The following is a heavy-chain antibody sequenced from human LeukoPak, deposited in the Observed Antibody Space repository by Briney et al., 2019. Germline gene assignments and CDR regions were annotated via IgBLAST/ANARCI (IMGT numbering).Heavy chain of an antibody. Sequence: ASVKVSCKASGYTFTSYGISWVRQAPGQGLEWMGWISGYNGNTNYAQKFQGRVTMTTDTSRTTATMELRSLRSDDTAVYYCARPRTAGSLDIWGQGTMVTVSS. CDR2: ISGYNGNT. CDR1: GYTFTSYG. D-gene: IGHD6-25*01. CDR3: ARPRTAGSLDI. V-gene: IGHV1-18*01. J-gene: IGHJ3*02.